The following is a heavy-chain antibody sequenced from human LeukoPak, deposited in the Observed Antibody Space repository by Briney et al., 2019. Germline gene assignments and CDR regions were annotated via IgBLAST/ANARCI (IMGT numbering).Heavy chain of an antibody. D-gene: IGHD3-16*01. J-gene: IGHJ5*02. V-gene: IGHV3-21*01. CDR2: ISSSSTYI. CDR3: ARARNGGSFDP. Sequence: PGGSLRLSCAASGFTFSSYNMNWVRQAPGKGLEWVSSISSSSTYIYYADSVKGRFTISRDNAKKSLHLQMNSLRAEDTAVYYCARARNGGSFDPWGQGTLVTVST. CDR1: GFTFSSYN.